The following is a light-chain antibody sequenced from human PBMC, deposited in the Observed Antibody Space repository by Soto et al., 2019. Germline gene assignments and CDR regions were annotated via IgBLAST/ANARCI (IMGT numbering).Light chain of an antibody. CDR3: QQLNNYPRT. CDR1: HDISTF. V-gene: IGKV1-9*01. J-gene: IGKJ1*01. CDR2: AAS. Sequence: DIQLTQSPSLLSASIGDRVTITCRASHDISTFLAWYQQKPGKAPKLLISAASTLQSGVPSRFSGSGSGTEFTLTITSLQPEDFATYYCQQLNNYPRTFGQGTKVDIK.